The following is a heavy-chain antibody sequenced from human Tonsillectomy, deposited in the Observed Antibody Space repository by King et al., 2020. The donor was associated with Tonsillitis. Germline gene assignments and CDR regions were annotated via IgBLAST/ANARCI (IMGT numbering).Heavy chain of an antibody. V-gene: IGHV3-33*01. CDR2: IWYDGYNK. CDR1: GFTFSGYG. Sequence: QLVQSGGGVVLPGRSLRLSCAASGFTFSGYGMHWVRQAPGKGLEWVAVIWYDGYNKYYADSVKGRFTISRDNSKNTLYLPMNSLRAEDTAVYYCARDRGTVGTDYWGQGTLVTVSS. CDR3: ARDRGTVGTDY. J-gene: IGHJ4*02. D-gene: IGHD4-23*01.